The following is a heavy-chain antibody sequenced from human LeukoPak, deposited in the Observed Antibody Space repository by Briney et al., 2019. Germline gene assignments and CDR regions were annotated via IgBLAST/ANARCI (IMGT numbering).Heavy chain of an antibody. J-gene: IGHJ6*02. D-gene: IGHD4-17*01. Sequence: GGSLRLSCAVSGFTLSRHSMNWVRQAPGKGLEWVSSISSTSSDIHYTDSVRGRFTVSRDNAKNSLYLQMNSLRAEDTAVYYCARDRETTVTTYYYYYAMGVWGQGTTVTVSS. CDR1: GFTLSRHS. CDR3: ARDRETTVTTYYYYYAMGV. CDR2: ISSTSSDI. V-gene: IGHV3-21*01.